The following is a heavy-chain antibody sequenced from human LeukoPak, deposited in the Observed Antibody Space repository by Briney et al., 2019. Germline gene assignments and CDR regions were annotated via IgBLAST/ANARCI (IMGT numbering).Heavy chain of an antibody. V-gene: IGHV4-59*01. Sequence: PSETLSLTCTVSGGSISSYYWSWIRQPPGKGLEWIGYIYYSGSTNYNPSPKSRVTISVDTSKNQFSLKLSSVTAADTAVYYCARDLGTMVRGVMTDYYGMDVWGQGTTVTVSS. CDR1: GGSISSYY. CDR3: ARDLGTMVRGVMTDYYGMDV. CDR2: IYYSGST. J-gene: IGHJ6*02. D-gene: IGHD3-10*01.